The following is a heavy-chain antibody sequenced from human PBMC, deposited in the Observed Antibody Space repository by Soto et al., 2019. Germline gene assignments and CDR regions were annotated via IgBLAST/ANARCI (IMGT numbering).Heavy chain of an antibody. J-gene: IGHJ6*02. V-gene: IGHV4-59*08. CDR2: IYDGVTT. Sequence: QVQLQESGPGLVKPSETLSLICTVSGGSVSGHFWSWMRQPPGKRLEWIGNIYDGVTTNYNPSLXSXXTLSLDTSKRQFSLKLSSVTAADTAVYYCAINADVWGQGTTVTVSS. CDR3: AINADV. CDR1: GGSVSGHF.